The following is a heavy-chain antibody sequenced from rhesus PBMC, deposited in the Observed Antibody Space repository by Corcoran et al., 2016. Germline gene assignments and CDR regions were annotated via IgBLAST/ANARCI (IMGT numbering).Heavy chain of an antibody. CDR2: IYSSSGNT. V-gene: IGHV4-127*01. J-gene: IGHJ4*01. D-gene: IGHD1-44*01. Sequence: QVQLQESGPGLLKPSETLSLTCAVSGCSISGGYGWGWIRQPAGKGLEWIGIIYSSSGNTYYNPSLKIRVTISTDTSKNQFSLKLSSVTAADTAVYYCASVNYRDDYWGQGVLVTVSS. CDR1: GCSISGGYG. CDR3: ASVNYRDDY.